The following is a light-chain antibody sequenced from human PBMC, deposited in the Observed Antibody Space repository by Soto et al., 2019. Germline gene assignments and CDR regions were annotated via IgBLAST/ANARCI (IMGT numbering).Light chain of an antibody. CDR1: QSPVYSDGRTY. J-gene: IGKJ5*01. CDR2: KVS. V-gene: IGKV2D-30*01. CDR3: MQGTHVPFI. Sequence: DVVVTQSPLSLSVTLGQPASISCRCSQSPVYSDGRTYLTWFHQRPGQSPRRLIYKVSNLDSGVPDRFSGSGSGTDFTLKISRVEAEDVGLYYCMQGTHVPFIFGQGTRLEIK.